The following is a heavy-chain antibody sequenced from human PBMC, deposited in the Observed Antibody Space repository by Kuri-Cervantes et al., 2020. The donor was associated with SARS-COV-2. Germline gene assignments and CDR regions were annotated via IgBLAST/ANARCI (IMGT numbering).Heavy chain of an antibody. J-gene: IGHJ4*02. CDR2: VYYDGRT. D-gene: IGHD6-25*01. CDR3: VRVAAGYFDY. CDR1: GGSVSSNDYY. Sequence: SETLSLTCTVSGGSVSSNDYYWGWIRQPPGQGLQWIRSVYYDGRTYYNPSLRSRPTVSMFTSTNQFSLHLTSVTAAATAVYYFVRVAAGYFDYWGQGTLVTVSS. V-gene: IGHV4-39*01.